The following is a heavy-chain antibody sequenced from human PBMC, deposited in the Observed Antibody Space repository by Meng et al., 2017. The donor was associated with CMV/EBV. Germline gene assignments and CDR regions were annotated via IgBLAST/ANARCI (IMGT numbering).Heavy chain of an antibody. CDR3: AKSAYYDFWSSNWFDP. CDR2: IKQDGSEK. J-gene: IGHJ5*02. Sequence: GGSLRLSCAASGFTFSSYWMSWVRQAPGKGLEWVANIKQDGSEKYYVDSVKGRFTISRDNAKNSLYLQMNSLRAEDTAVYYCAKSAYYDFWSSNWFDPWGQGTLVTVSS. CDR1: GFTFSSYW. V-gene: IGHV3-7*03. D-gene: IGHD3-3*01.